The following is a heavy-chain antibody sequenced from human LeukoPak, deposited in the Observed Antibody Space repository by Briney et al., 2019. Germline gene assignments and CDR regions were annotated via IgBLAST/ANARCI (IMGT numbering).Heavy chain of an antibody. J-gene: IGHJ4*02. Sequence: GGSLRLSCAASGFTFSDYYMSWIRQAPGKGLEWVSYISSSSSYTNYADSEKGRFTIFRDNAKNSLYLQMNSLRAEDTAVYYCARDYYDSSGYFDYWGQGTLVTVSS. CDR2: ISSSSSYT. CDR1: GFTFSDYY. V-gene: IGHV3-11*06. CDR3: ARDYYDSSGYFDY. D-gene: IGHD3-22*01.